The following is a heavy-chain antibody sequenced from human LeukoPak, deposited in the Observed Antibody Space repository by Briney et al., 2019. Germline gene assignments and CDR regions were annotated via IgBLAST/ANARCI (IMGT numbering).Heavy chain of an antibody. D-gene: IGHD6-19*01. CDR1: GFTFSSYA. Sequence: PGGSLRLSCAASGFTFSSYAMSWVRQAPGKGLEWVSAISGSGGSTYYADSVKGRFTISRDNAKNSLYLQMNSLRAEDTAVYYCARDLAVAGLDYWGQGTLVTVSS. CDR2: ISGSGGST. V-gene: IGHV3-23*01. J-gene: IGHJ4*02. CDR3: ARDLAVAGLDY.